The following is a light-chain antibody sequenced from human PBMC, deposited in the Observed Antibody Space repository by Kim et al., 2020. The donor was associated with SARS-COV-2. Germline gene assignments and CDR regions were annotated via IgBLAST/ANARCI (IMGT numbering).Light chain of an antibody. J-gene: IGLJ3*02. Sequence: GQSVTISCTGTRSDVGGYNYVSWYQQHPGKAPKLMIYDVSKRPSGVPDRFSGSKSGNTASLTISGLQAEDEADYYCCSYAGSYTGVFGGGTQLTVL. CDR3: CSYAGSYTGV. CDR2: DVS. V-gene: IGLV2-11*01. CDR1: RSDVGGYNY.